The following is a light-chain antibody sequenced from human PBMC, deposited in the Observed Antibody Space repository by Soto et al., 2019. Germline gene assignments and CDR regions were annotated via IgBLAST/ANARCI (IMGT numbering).Light chain of an antibody. CDR1: SSNIGAGYD. J-gene: IGLJ3*02. CDR3: QSYDSSLSGLWV. CDR2: GNN. Sequence: QSVLTQPPSVSGAPGQRVTFSCTGSSSNIGAGYDVHWYQQLPGAAPKLLIYGNNNRPSGVPDRFSGSKSGTSASLAITGRQAEDEADYYCQSYDSSLSGLWVFGGGTEVTVL. V-gene: IGLV1-40*01.